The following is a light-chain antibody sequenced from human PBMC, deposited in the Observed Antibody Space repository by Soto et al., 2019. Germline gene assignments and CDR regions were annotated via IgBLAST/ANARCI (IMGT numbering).Light chain of an antibody. CDR2: ATS. CDR3: QQSYSTPFT. V-gene: IGKV1-39*01. Sequence: DIPMTQSPSSLSASVGDRVIITCRASQSIGSNLNWYQQQPGKAPKLLIYATSALHSGVPSRFSGSGSETGFTLTISRLQPEDFATYYCQQSYSTPFTFGQGTKLEIE. J-gene: IGKJ2*01. CDR1: QSIGSN.